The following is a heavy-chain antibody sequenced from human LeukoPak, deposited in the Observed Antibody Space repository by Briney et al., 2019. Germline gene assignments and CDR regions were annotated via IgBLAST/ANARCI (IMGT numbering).Heavy chain of an antibody. J-gene: IGHJ4*02. Sequence: LGGSLRLSCAVSGFTFSSYEMNWVRQAPGKGLEWVSYISSSGRTIYYADSVKGRFTISRDNAKNSVSLQMNSLRVEDTAVYFCASDQVSGVFDYWGQGARVTVS. D-gene: IGHD5/OR15-5a*01. V-gene: IGHV3-48*03. CDR1: GFTFSSYE. CDR2: ISSSGRTI. CDR3: ASDQVSGVFDY.